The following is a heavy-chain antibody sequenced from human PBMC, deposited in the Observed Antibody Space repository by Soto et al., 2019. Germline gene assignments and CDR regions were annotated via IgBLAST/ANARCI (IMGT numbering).Heavy chain of an antibody. Sequence: QVQLVQSGTEARKPGSSVKVSCETSGGNFNNYGFNWVRQVPGQRLEWMGGIIPMFGIVKVGQIFQPRVAFTAVQSTGKAYMELTRLRSEDTAVYYCAGEVGGTALQFWGQGSWVIVSS. CDR2: IIPMFGIV. CDR1: GGNFNNYG. V-gene: IGHV1-69*12. CDR3: AGEVGGTALQF. D-gene: IGHD2-21*02. J-gene: IGHJ4*02.